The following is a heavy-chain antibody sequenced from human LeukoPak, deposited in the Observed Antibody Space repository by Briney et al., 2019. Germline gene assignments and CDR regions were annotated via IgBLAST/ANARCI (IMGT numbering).Heavy chain of an antibody. Sequence: GGSLRLSCAASGFTFSSYSMTWVRQAPEKGLEWVSYISSSSTIYYADSVKGRFTISRDNAKNSLYLQMNSLRAEDTAVYYCARDACSGSCHSDYWGQGTLVTVSS. J-gene: IGHJ4*02. CDR3: ARDACSGSCHSDY. V-gene: IGHV3-48*01. D-gene: IGHD2-15*01. CDR1: GFTFSSYS. CDR2: ISSSSTI.